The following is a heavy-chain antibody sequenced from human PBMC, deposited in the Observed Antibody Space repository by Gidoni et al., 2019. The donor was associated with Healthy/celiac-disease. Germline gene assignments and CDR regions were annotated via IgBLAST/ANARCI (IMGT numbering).Heavy chain of an antibody. CDR1: GGSISSSSYY. D-gene: IGHD6-13*01. CDR3: ARRHIAAAGRIDY. J-gene: IGHJ4*02. Sequence: QLQLQASGPGLVKPSETLSLTCTVSGGSISSSSYYWGWIRQPPGKGLEWIGSIYYSGSTYYNPSLKSRVTISVDTSKNQFSLKLSSVTAADTAVYYCARRHIAAAGRIDYWGQGTLVTVSS. V-gene: IGHV4-39*01. CDR2: IYYSGST.